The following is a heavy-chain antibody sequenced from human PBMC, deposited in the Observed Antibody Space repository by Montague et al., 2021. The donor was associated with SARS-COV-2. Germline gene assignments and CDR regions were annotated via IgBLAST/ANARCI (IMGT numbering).Heavy chain of an antibody. CDR3: VRERECSGGSCYGPDDDAFGI. CDR2: ISDIGST. D-gene: IGHD2-15*01. J-gene: IGHJ3*02. CDR1: GGSFNGYY. Sequence: SETLSLTCAVYGGSFNGYYWNWIRQPPGKGLEWIGEISDIGSTTYNPSLESRLTTSVDRSKNQFSLRLTSVTAADTAVYYCVRERECSGGSCYGPDDDAFGIWGQGTMVTVSS. V-gene: IGHV4-34*01.